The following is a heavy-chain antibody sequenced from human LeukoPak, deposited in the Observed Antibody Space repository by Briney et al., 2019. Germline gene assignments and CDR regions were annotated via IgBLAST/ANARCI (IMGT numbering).Heavy chain of an antibody. V-gene: IGHV3-23*01. CDR3: ARGQWLPFDVFDI. CDR1: GFTFSSYA. D-gene: IGHD6-19*01. Sequence: GGSLRLSCAASGFTFSSYAMSWVRQAPGKGLEWVSAISGSGGSTYYADSVKGRFTISRDNAKNSLYLQMNSLRVEDTAVYYCARGQWLPFDVFDIWGQGTMVTVSS. CDR2: ISGSGGST. J-gene: IGHJ3*02.